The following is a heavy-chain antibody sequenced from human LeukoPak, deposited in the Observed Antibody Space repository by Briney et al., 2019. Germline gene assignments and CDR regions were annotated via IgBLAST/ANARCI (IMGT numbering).Heavy chain of an antibody. Sequence: ASVKVSCKASGGTFRSYAISWVRQAPGQGLEWMGGIIPIFGTANYAQKFQGRVTITADESTSTAYMELSSLRSEDTAVYYCAREKVWDIVVVPAAIPAFDIWGQGTMVTVSS. CDR3: AREKVWDIVVVPAAIPAFDI. D-gene: IGHD2-2*02. J-gene: IGHJ3*02. CDR2: IIPIFGTA. V-gene: IGHV1-69*01. CDR1: GGTFRSYA.